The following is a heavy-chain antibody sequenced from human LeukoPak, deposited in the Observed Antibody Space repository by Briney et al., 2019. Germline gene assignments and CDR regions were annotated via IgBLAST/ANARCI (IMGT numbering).Heavy chain of an antibody. V-gene: IGHV3-30*04. CDR2: ISYDGSNK. J-gene: IGHJ6*04. Sequence: GGSLRLSSAASGFTFSSYAMHWVRQAPGKGLEWVAVISYDGSNKYYADSVKGRFTISRDNAKNSLYLQMNSLRAEDTAVYYCAELGITMIGGVWGKGTTVTISS. CDR1: GFTFSSYA. CDR3: AELGITMIGGV. D-gene: IGHD3-10*02.